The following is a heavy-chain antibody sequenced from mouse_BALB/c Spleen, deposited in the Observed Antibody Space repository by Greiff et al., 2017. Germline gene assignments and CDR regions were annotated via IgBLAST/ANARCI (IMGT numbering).Heavy chain of an antibody. J-gene: IGHJ4*01. CDR3: AREDYGSRVDAMDY. CDR1: GYSFTGYT. V-gene: IGHV1-18*01. Sequence: EVKLMESGPELVKPGASMKISCKASGYSFTGYTMNWVKQSHGKNLEWIGLINPYNGGTSYNQKFKGKATLTVDKSSSTAYMELLSLTSEDSAVYYCAREDYGSRVDAMDYWGQGTSVTVSS. D-gene: IGHD1-1*01. CDR2: INPYNGGT.